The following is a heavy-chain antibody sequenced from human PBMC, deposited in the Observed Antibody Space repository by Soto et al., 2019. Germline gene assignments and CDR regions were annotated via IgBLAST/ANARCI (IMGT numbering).Heavy chain of an antibody. V-gene: IGHV4-39*01. CDR2: LSYNGNI. CDR3: ARSQIHLGELSR. J-gene: IGHJ4*02. CDR1: GGSISTGSYS. Sequence: SETLSLTCTVSGGSISTGSYSWGWIRQPPGKGLEWIGSLSYNGNIYYSPSLKSRVTISVDTSKNQFSLNLRSVIAADTAVYYCARSQIHLGELSRWGQGTLVTVSS. D-gene: IGHD3-16*02.